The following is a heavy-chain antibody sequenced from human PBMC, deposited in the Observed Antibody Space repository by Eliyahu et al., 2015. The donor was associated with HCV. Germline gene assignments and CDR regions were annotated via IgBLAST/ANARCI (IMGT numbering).Heavy chain of an antibody. V-gene: IGHV3-30-3*01. Sequence: QVQLVESGGGVVQPGRSLRLSCAASGFTFSSYAMXXXRXXPXXGLEWVAVISYDGSNKYYXDXVKGRFTISRDNSKNTLYPQMNSLRAEDTAVYYCAREFHDYIWGSLGWGSYYYGMDVWGQGTTVTVSS. CDR3: AREFHDYIWGSLGWGSYYYGMDV. CDR2: ISYDGSNK. D-gene: IGHD3-16*01. CDR1: GFTFSSYA. J-gene: IGHJ6*02.